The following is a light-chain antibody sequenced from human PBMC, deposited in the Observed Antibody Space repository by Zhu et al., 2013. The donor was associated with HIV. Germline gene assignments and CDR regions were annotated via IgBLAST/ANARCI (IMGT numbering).Light chain of an antibody. J-gene: IGKJ1*01. CDR1: QAISSY. V-gene: IGKV1-9*01. CDR3: QQYYSYPWT. Sequence: IQLTQSPSSLSASVGDRVTITCRASQAISSYLAWYQQKPGKAPKLLIYAASTLQSGVPSRFSGSGSGTDFTLTISCLQSEDFATYYCQQYYSYPWTFGQGTKVEIK. CDR2: AAS.